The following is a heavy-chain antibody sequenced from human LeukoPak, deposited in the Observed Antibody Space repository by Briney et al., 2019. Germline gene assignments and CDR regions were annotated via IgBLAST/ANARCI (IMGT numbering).Heavy chain of an antibody. CDR3: ARDYLTAQWLVSGGDY. CDR2: ISSSGSYK. D-gene: IGHD6-19*01. V-gene: IGHV3-21*01. CDR1: GLTFSDYS. Sequence: GGSLRLSCAASGLTFSDYSMNWVRQAPGKGLEWVSYISSSGSYKFYADSVKGRFTISRDNAKNSLSLQMNSLRAEDTGVYYCARDYLTAQWLVSGGDYWGQGTLVTVSS. J-gene: IGHJ4*02.